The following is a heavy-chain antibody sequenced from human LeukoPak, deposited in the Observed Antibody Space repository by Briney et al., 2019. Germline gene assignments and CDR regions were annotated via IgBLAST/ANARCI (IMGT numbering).Heavy chain of an antibody. Sequence: GGSLRLSCAASGFTVRSNYMSWVRQAPGKGLEWVSVIYSGGSTYYADSVKGRFTISRDNSKNTLHLQMNSLRPEDTAVYYCARDLAVAGTRTFDYWGQGTLVTVSS. CDR3: ARDLAVAGTRTFDY. CDR1: GFTVRSNY. CDR2: IYSGGST. V-gene: IGHV3-66*01. J-gene: IGHJ4*02. D-gene: IGHD6-19*01.